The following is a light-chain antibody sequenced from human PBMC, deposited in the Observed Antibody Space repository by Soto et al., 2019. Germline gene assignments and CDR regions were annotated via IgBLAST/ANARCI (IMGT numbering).Light chain of an antibody. CDR1: SSDVGAYNY. V-gene: IGLV2-14*01. Sequence: QSVLTQPASVSGSPGQSITISCTGTSSDVGAYNYVSWHQQHPGKAPKLMIYDVSNRPSGVSNRFSGSKSGNTASLTISGLQTEDEADYYCSSYTSSSTRVFGGGTKLTV. CDR2: DVS. J-gene: IGLJ2*01. CDR3: SSYTSSSTRV.